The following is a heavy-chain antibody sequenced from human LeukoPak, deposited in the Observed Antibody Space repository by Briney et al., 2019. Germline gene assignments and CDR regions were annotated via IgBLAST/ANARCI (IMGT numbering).Heavy chain of an antibody. J-gene: IGHJ6*02. Sequence: GGSLRLSCAASGFTVNSNSMSWVRQATGKGLECVAAIYSGDSTYYPDSVKGRFSISRDNSKNTLYLQMSSLRAEDTAIYYCVGRPYYYYGMDVWGQGTTVTVS. CDR3: VGRPYYYYGMDV. CDR2: IYSGDST. CDR1: GFTVNSNS. V-gene: IGHV3-53*01.